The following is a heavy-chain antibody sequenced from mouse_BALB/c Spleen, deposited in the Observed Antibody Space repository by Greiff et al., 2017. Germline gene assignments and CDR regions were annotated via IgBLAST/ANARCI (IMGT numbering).Heavy chain of an antibody. V-gene: IGHV2-6-7*01. D-gene: IGHD2-4*01. CDR2: IWGDGST. Sequence: QVQLQQSGPGLVAPSQSLSITCTVSGFSLTGYGVNWVRQPPGKGLEWLGMIWGDGSTDYNSALKSRLSISKDNSKSQVFLKMNSLQTDDTARYYCARAPMITTYAMDYWGQGTSVTVSS. J-gene: IGHJ4*01. CDR1: GFSLTGYG. CDR3: ARAPMITTYAMDY.